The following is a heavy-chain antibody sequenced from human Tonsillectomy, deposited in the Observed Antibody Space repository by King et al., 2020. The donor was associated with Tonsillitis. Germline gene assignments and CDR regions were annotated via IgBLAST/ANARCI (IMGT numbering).Heavy chain of an antibody. D-gene: IGHD3-22*01. V-gene: IGHV1-18*01. J-gene: IGHJ4*02. CDR2: ISAYTGHT. CDR3: ARVDDSSGYSSGVFDY. CDR1: SYTFTSYG. Sequence: QLVQSGAEVKKPGASVKVSCKASSYTFTSYGINWVRQAPGQGLEWMGWISAYTGHTNYAQKFQGRVTMTTDTSTSTAYMELRSLISDDTAVYYCARVDDSSGYSSGVFDYWGQGTLVTVSS.